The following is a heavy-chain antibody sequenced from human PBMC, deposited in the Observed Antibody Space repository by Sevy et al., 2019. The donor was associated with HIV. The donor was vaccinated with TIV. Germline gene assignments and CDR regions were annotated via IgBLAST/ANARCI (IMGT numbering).Heavy chain of an antibody. J-gene: IGHJ4*02. D-gene: IGHD3-10*01. CDR3: AKGSGPESYHPLQY. CDR2: ITATGGGT. CDR1: RLTLDTYA. Sequence: GGSLRLSCADSRLTLDTYAVTWVRQAPGKGLEWVSAITATGGGTYYADSVKGRFTVSRDKSRNTVYMHMNSLRAEDTAVYYCAKGSGPESYHPLQYWGQGTLVTVSS. V-gene: IGHV3-23*01.